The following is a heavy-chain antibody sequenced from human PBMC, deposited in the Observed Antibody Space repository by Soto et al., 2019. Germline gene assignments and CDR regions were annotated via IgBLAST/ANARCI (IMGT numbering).Heavy chain of an antibody. CDR2: IIPVFGTP. CDR3: ARGGALSTSWYWGDGLDS. Sequence: VASVKVSCKASGYSFSSHAITWVRQAPGQGLEWMGGIIPVFGTPSYAQKFQGRVTISADKSTNTSYLELRSLRSEDTAVYYCARGGALSTSWYWGDGLDSWGQGTKVTVSS. V-gene: IGHV1-69*06. D-gene: IGHD6-13*01. CDR1: GYSFSSHA. J-gene: IGHJ4*02.